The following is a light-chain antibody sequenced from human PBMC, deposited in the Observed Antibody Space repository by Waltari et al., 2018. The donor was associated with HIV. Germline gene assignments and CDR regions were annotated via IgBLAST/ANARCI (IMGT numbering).Light chain of an antibody. J-gene: IGLJ3*02. V-gene: IGLV2-23*02. Sequence: HSALTQPASVSGSPGQSITISCTGTSSNVGTYNLVSWYQQHPGKAPKLLIYEVKRRPSGLSGRFSGSKSGNTASLTVSGRQAEDEAIYYCCSYAGSDTLVFGGGTSLTIL. CDR3: CSYAGSDTLV. CDR1: SSNVGTYNL. CDR2: EVK.